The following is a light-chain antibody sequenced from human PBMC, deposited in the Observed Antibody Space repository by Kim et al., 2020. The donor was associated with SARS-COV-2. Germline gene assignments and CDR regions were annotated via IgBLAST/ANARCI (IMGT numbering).Light chain of an antibody. CDR3: SSYTGSTTLV. CDR1: SSDVGGYNY. J-gene: IGLJ2*01. V-gene: IGLV2-14*01. CDR2: EVS. Sequence: GQSITISCTGSSSDVGGYNYVSWYQQHPGKAPKLMISEVSNRPSGVSDRFSGSKSGNTASLIISGLQAEDEADYYCSSYTGSTTLVFGGGTQLTVL.